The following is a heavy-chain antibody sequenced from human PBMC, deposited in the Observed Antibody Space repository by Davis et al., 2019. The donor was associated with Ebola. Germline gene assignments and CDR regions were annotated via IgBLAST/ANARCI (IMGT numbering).Heavy chain of an antibody. CDR3: AKRSCTGSSCYTFFDY. CDR2: ITVSGDSS. Sequence: PGGSLRLSCATSGFTFSTYAMPWVRQAPGKGLEWVSGITVSGDSSYYADSVKGRFTISRDNSKNTLYLQMNGLRAEDTAIYYCAKRSCTGSSCYTFFDYWGQGTLVIVSS. D-gene: IGHD2-2*02. V-gene: IGHV3-23*01. J-gene: IGHJ4*02. CDR1: GFTFSTYA.